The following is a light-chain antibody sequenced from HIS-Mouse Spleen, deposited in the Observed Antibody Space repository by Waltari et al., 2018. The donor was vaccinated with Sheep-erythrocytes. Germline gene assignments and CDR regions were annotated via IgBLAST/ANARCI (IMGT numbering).Light chain of an antibody. J-gene: IGLJ1*01. CDR3: CSYAGSYNHV. CDR1: SRDVGGYNY. Sequence: QSALTQPRSVSGSPGQSVPIPCPGPSRDVGGYNYFSWYQQHPDKAPKLMIYDVSKRPSGVPDRFSGSKSGNTASLTISGLQAEDEADYYCCSYAGSYNHVFATGTKVTVL. V-gene: IGLV2-11*01. CDR2: DVS.